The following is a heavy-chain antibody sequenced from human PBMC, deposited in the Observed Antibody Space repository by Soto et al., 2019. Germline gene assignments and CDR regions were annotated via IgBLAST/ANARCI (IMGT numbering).Heavy chain of an antibody. D-gene: IGHD4-17*01. J-gene: IGHJ4*02. Sequence: PSETLSLTCAVSGGSISSGGFSWSWIRQPPGKGLEWIGYIYHSGSAYYNPSLKSRVTISVDRSKSQFSLRLSSVTAADTAVYFCARGGDYYLDSWGQGTLVTVSS. CDR3: ARGGDYYLDS. CDR2: IYHSGSA. CDR1: GGSISSGGFS. V-gene: IGHV4-30-2*01.